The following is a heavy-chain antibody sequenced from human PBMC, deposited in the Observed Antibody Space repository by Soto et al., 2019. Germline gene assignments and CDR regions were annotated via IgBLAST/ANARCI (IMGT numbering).Heavy chain of an antibody. Sequence: NPSETLSLTCAVSGDSISSVNWWSWVRQSPGQGLEWIGDIYHTGITNYNPSLQSRVTISVDKSKNEFSLNLTSVTAVDTAVYYCARDKYYYGSGTVSWGQGTLVTVSS. CDR3: ARDKYYYGSGTVS. J-gene: IGHJ4*02. CDR1: GDSISSVNW. D-gene: IGHD3-10*01. V-gene: IGHV4-4*02. CDR2: IYHTGIT.